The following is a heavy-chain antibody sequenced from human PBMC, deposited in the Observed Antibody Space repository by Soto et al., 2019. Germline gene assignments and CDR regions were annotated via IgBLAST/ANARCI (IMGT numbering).Heavy chain of an antibody. Sequence: SETLSLTCGVSGSSISSNYWWAWIRQTPGKGLEWIGYVFSTGSTYYNPSLQSRVTMSVDTSNNQFSLRLNSVTAVDTAVYYCATKPNSLYYFDFWGQGTLVTVSS. J-gene: IGHJ4*02. CDR3: ATKPNSLYYFDF. D-gene: IGHD5-18*01. CDR1: GSSISSNYW. V-gene: IGHV4-28*01. CDR2: VFSTGST.